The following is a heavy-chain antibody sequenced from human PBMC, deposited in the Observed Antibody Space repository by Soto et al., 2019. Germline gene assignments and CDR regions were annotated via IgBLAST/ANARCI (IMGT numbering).Heavy chain of an antibody. CDR2: TYYRSRWYN. CDR3: AIEYSEIFSRARIDV. J-gene: IGHJ1*01. CDR1: GDRVSRNSAA. V-gene: IGHV6-1*01. D-gene: IGHD1-26*01. Sequence: SQTLSPPCVSSGDRVSRNSAALNWIRQSPSRGLEWLGRTYYRSRWYNDYAVSVKSRITINPDTSKNQFSLQLNSVTPEDPAVYCGAIEYSEIFSRARIDVWGQGTLVIVYS.